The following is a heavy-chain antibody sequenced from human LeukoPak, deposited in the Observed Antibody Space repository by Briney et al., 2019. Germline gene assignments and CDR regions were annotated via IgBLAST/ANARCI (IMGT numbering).Heavy chain of an antibody. V-gene: IGHV3-7*03. Sequence: GGSLRLSCAASGFTFSSYWMSWVRQAPGKGLEWVANMNQDGSEQYYVDSVKGRFTISRDNGKKSLYLQMNSLRAEDTAVYYCTTRGGSFSIFDYWGQGTLVTVSS. CDR1: GFTFSSYW. CDR2: MNQDGSEQ. D-gene: IGHD1-26*01. J-gene: IGHJ4*02. CDR3: TTRGGSFSIFDY.